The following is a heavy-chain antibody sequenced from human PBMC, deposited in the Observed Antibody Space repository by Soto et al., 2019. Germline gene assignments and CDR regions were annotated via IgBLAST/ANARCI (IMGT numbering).Heavy chain of an antibody. D-gene: IGHD3-3*01. CDR2: IYSSGGT. V-gene: IGHV4-4*07. Sequence: SETLSLTCTVSGGAISGYYWTWIRQPAGKGLEWIGSIYSSGGTKYNPSLKSRVDMSLDMSKNQFSLRLNSVTAADTAVYYCARGQRFSDSFDPWGQGTLVTVSS. CDR3: ARGQRFSDSFDP. J-gene: IGHJ5*02. CDR1: GGAISGYY.